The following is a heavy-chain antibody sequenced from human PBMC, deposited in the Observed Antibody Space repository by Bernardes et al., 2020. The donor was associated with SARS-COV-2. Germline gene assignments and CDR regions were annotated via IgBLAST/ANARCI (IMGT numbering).Heavy chain of an antibody. CDR2: ISWNSGSI. CDR1: GFTFGDYA. Sequence: GGSLRLSCVASGFTFGDYAMHWVRQAPGKGLEWVSGISWNSGSIGYADSVKGRFTISRDNAKNSLYLQMNSLRAEDTALYYCAKESDGSGSYQWGQGTLVTVSS. CDR3: AKESDGSGSYQ. D-gene: IGHD3-10*01. J-gene: IGHJ4*02. V-gene: IGHV3-9*01.